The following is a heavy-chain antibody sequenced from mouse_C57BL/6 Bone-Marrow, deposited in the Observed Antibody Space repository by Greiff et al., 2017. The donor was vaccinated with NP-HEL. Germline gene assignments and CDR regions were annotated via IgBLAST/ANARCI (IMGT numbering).Heavy chain of an antibody. CDR2: INPYNGGT. D-gene: IGHD2-5*01. V-gene: IGHV1-19*01. CDR3: ASPSYYSNYEDY. J-gene: IGHJ2*01. CDR1: GYTFTDYY. Sequence: VQLKQSGPVLVKPGASVKMSCKASGYTFTDYYMNWVKQSHGKSLEWIGVINPYNGGTSYNQKFKGKATLTVDKSSSTAYMELNSLTSEDSAVYYCASPSYYSNYEDYWGQGTTLTVSS.